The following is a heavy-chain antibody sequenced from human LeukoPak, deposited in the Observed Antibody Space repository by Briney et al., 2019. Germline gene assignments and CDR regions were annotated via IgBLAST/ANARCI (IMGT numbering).Heavy chain of an antibody. CDR1: GYSISSGYY. J-gene: IGHJ4*02. V-gene: IGHV4-38-2*01. CDR2: IYHSGST. D-gene: IGHD6-19*01. CDR3: ARQSQWLVHDPIDY. Sequence: SETLSLTCAVSGYSISSGYYWGWIRQPPGKGLEWIGSIYHSGSTYYNPSLKSRVTISVDPSKNQFSLKLSSVTAADTAVYYCARQSQWLVHDPIDYWGQGTLVTVSS.